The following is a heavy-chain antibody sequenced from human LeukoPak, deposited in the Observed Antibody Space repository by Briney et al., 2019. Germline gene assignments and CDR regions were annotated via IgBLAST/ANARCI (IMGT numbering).Heavy chain of an antibody. CDR2: IYYTGST. Sequence: SSETLSLTCTVSGGSISSYYWSWIRQPPGKGLEWIGYIYYTGSTNYNPSLKSRVTISVDTSKNQFSLKLNSVTAADTALYYCARVGQYSHKDWGQGTLVTVSS. V-gene: IGHV4-59*01. J-gene: IGHJ4*02. CDR1: GGSISSYY. CDR3: ARVGQYSHKD. D-gene: IGHD5-18*01.